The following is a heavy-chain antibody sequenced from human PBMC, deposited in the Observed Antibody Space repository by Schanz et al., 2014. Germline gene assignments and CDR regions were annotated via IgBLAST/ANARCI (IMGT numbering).Heavy chain of an antibody. CDR3: VRERTNYGGNSYFFDH. D-gene: IGHD2-21*02. J-gene: IGHJ4*02. Sequence: EVQLVESGGGLVKPGGSLRLSCAASEFTFSTDAMSWVRQVPGKGLEWVSRINWSDGGSTGYADSVRGRFTVSRDNAKNSVYLQMNGLRVEDTAVYYCVRERTNYGGNSYFFDHWGQGTLVTVSS. CDR2: INWSDGGST. CDR1: EFTFSTDA. V-gene: IGHV3-20*04.